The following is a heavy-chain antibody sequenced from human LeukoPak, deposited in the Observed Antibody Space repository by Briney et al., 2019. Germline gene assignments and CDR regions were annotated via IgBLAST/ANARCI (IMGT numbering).Heavy chain of an antibody. CDR2: ISGSGGST. V-gene: IGHV3-23*01. CDR3: AKQEEQWLVRGAFDY. J-gene: IGHJ4*02. Sequence: XWVRXXXGKGLEWVSAISGSGGSTYYADSVKGRFTISRDNSKNTLYLQMNSLRAEDTAVYYCAKQEEQWLVRGAFDYWGQGTLVTVSS. D-gene: IGHD6-19*01.